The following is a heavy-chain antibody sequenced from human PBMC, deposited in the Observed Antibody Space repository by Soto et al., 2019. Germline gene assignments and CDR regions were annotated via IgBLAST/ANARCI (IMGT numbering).Heavy chain of an antibody. D-gene: IGHD3-3*02. J-gene: IGHJ4*02. CDR2: MFYGVST. CDR1: GSSINSSGYY. CDR3: ARLPSRHLVDY. V-gene: IGHV4-39*01. Sequence: SETLSLTCTVSGSSINSSGYYWGWIRQPPGKGLEWIGSMFYGVSTYYNPSLKSRVTVSVDTSKNQFSLNLRSVTAADTAVYCCARLPSRHLVDYWGQGTLVTVSS.